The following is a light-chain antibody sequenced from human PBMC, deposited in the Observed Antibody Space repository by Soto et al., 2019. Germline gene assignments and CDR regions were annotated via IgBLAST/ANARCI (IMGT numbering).Light chain of an antibody. CDR1: QSISSN. Sequence: DIQMTQSPSSLSASVGDRVTITCRASQSISSNLNWYQQKPGKAPKLLIYAASNLQSGVPSMFSGSGSGTDFTLTISSLQPEDFATYYCQQSHSIPWTFGQGTKVEIK. J-gene: IGKJ1*01. CDR2: AAS. CDR3: QQSHSIPWT. V-gene: IGKV1-39*01.